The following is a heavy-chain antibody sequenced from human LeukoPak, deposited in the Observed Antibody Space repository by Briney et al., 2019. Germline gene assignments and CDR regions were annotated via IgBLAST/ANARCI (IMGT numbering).Heavy chain of an antibody. V-gene: IGHV1-46*01. CDR3: ARERRAWGEDL. J-gene: IGHJ5*02. Sequence: GASVKVSCKASGYTFTNYYIHWVRQAPGQGLEWVGLINPNGGSTGYAQRFQGRVTVTTDTSTSTVYMELNSLGSEDTAVYYCARERRAWGEDLWGQGTLVTVSS. D-gene: IGHD3-16*01. CDR1: GYTFTNYY. CDR2: INPNGGST.